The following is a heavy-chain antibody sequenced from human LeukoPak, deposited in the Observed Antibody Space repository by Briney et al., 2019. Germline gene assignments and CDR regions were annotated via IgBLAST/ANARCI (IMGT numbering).Heavy chain of an antibody. V-gene: IGHV3-48*04. Sequence: GGSLRLSCAASGFTFNTYSMNWVRQAPGKGLEWVSNIISRGDTTHYAASVKGRFTISRDNAKSSVFLHLNSLRGDHTAVYHCARGRGYCTGVSCDIDYWGQGTLVTVSS. J-gene: IGHJ4*02. CDR1: GFTFNTYS. D-gene: IGHD2-8*02. CDR2: IISRGDTT. CDR3: ARGRGYCTGVSCDIDY.